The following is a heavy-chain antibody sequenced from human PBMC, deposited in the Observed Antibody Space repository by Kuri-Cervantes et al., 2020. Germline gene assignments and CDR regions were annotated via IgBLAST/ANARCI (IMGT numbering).Heavy chain of an antibody. J-gene: IGHJ4*02. V-gene: IGHV4-34*01. CDR1: GGSFSGHY. Sequence: GSLRLSCTVYGGSFSGHYWSWIRQPPGKGLEWIGEINHSGDTNYIPSLKSRVTISLDTSKNQFSLKMNSVTAADTAVYYCAKDIGYFDYWGQGTLVTVSS. CDR3: AKDIGYFDY. D-gene: IGHD3-16*02. CDR2: INHSGDT.